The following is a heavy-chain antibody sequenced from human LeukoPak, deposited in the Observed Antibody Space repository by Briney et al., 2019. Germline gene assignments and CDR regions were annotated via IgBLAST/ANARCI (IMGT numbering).Heavy chain of an antibody. J-gene: IGHJ4*02. CDR1: GYTFTSYD. D-gene: IGHD6-19*01. CDR3: AREEQWLVRYFDY. CDR2: MNPNSGNT. V-gene: IGHV1-8*01. Sequence: GASVKVSCKASGYTFTSYDINWVRQATGQGLEWMGWMNPNSGNTGYAQKFQGRVTMTRNTSISTAYMELSSLRSEDTAVYYCAREEQWLVRYFDYWGQATLVTVSS.